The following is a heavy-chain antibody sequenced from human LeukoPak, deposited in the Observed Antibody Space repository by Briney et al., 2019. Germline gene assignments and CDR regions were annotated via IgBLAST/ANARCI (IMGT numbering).Heavy chain of an antibody. V-gene: IGHV5-51*01. CDR3: ARSSGGSWGDLDY. CDR1: GYSFTSYW. D-gene: IGHD2-15*01. Sequence: GESLKISCKGSGYSFTSYWIAWVRQMPGKGLEWMGIIYPDDSDTRYNPTFQGQVTISADKSISTAYLQWSSLKASDNAMYYCARSSGGSWGDLDYWGQGTLVTVSS. J-gene: IGHJ4*02. CDR2: IYPDDSDT.